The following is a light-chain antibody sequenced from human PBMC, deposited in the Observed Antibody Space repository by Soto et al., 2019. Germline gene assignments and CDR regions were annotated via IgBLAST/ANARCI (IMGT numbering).Light chain of an antibody. CDR2: GAS. Sequence: EIVLTQSPGTLSLSPGERATLSCRASQSVSSSYLAWYQQKPGQAPRLLIYGASSRATGIPDRFSGSGSGTDFTLTISRLEPEDFAVYYCQQCGSSPPVTFGQGTGLEIK. CDR1: QSVSSSY. CDR3: QQCGSSPPVT. V-gene: IGKV3-20*01. J-gene: IGKJ5*01.